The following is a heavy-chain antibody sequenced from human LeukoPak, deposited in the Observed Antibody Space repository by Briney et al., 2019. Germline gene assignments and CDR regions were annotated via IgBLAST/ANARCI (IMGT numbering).Heavy chain of an antibody. J-gene: IGHJ6*02. CDR2: IYYSGST. D-gene: IGHD2-21*01. V-gene: IGHV4-31*03. CDR1: GGSISSGGYY. CDR3: ARSVIYGMDV. Sequence: SETLSLTCTVSGGSISSGGYYWSWIRQHPGKGLEWIGYIYYSGSTYYNPSLKSRVTISVDTSKNQFSLKLSSVTAADTVVYYCARSVIYGMDVWGQGTTVTVSS.